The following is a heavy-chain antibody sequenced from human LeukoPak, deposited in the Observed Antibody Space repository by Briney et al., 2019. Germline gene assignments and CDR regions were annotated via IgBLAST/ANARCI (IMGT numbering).Heavy chain of an antibody. CDR2: IRYDGSNK. CDR1: GFTFSSYG. J-gene: IGHJ2*01. V-gene: IGHV3-30*02. D-gene: IGHD2-8*01. CDR3: AKAPMTVYAIPVTWYFDL. Sequence: PGGSLRLSCAASGFTFSSYGTHWVRQAPGKGLEWVAFIRYDGSNKYYADSVKGRFTISRDNSKNTLYLQMNSLRAEDTAVYYCAKAPMTVYAIPVTWYFDLWGRGTLVTVSS.